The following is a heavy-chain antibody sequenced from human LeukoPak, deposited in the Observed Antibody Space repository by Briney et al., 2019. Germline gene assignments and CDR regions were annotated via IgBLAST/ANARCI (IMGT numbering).Heavy chain of an antibody. Sequence: GGSLRLSCAASGFTFTPYWMSWVRQAPGKGLEWVANIKQDGSEKYYMDSVKGRFTISRDNAKNSLYLQMSSLRAEDTAVYYCARVAAAVPDQWGQGTLVTVSS. J-gene: IGHJ5*02. CDR2: IKQDGSEK. CDR1: GFTFTPYW. CDR3: ARVAAAVPDQ. V-gene: IGHV3-7*04. D-gene: IGHD6-13*01.